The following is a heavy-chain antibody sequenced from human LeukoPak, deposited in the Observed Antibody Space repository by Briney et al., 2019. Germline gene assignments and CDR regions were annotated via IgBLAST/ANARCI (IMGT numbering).Heavy chain of an antibody. Sequence: PGGSLRLSCAASGFTFSGSAMHWVRQASGKGLEWVGRIRSKANSYATAYAASVKGRFTISRDDSKNTAYLQMNSLKTEDTAVYYCTRHLDFWSGYYSKTSFDCWGQGTLVTVSS. J-gene: IGHJ4*02. CDR2: IRSKANSYAT. V-gene: IGHV3-73*01. CDR3: TRHLDFWSGYYSKTSFDC. CDR1: GFTFSGSA. D-gene: IGHD3-3*01.